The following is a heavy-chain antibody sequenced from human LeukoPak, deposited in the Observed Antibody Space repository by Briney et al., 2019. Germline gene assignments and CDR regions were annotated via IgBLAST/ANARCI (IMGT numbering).Heavy chain of an antibody. V-gene: IGHV4-31*11. CDR2: IYYSGST. Sequence: PSETLSLTCAVYGGSFSGYYWSWIRQHPGKGLEWIGYIYYSGSTYYNPSLKSRVTISVDTSKNQFSLKLSSVTAADTAVYYCARGRGVLWFGELSDAFDIWGQGTMVTVSS. D-gene: IGHD3-10*01. CDR1: GGSFSGYY. CDR3: ARGRGVLWFGELSDAFDI. J-gene: IGHJ3*02.